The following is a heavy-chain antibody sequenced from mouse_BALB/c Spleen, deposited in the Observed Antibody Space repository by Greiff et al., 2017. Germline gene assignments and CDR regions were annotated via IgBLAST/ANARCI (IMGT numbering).Heavy chain of an antibody. CDR2: IYPGDGDT. Sequence: QVQLQQSGAELVRPGSSVKISCKASGYAFSSYWMNWVKQRPGQGLEWIGQIYPGDGDTNYNGKFKGKATLTADKSSSTAYMQLSSLTSEDSAVYFCARWCTTALDYWGQGTTLTVSS. J-gene: IGHJ2*01. CDR1: GYAFSSYW. D-gene: IGHD1-2*01. CDR3: ARWCTTALDY. V-gene: IGHV1-80*01.